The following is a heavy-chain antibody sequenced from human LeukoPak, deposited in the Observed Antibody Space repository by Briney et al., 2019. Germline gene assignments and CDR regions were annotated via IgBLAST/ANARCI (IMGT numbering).Heavy chain of an antibody. V-gene: IGHV3-48*03. D-gene: IGHD2-15*01. CDR2: FSSSGNTV. CDR3: ARDGGCSGGGCYPFDY. Sequence: GGPLRLSCAASGFTFSSYEMNWVRQAPGKGLEGVSYFSSSGNTVYYAHSVKGRFTISRDNAKNSMYPQMNSLRAEDTALYYCARDGGCSGGGCYPFDYWGQGTLVTVSS. CDR1: GFTFSSYE. J-gene: IGHJ4*02.